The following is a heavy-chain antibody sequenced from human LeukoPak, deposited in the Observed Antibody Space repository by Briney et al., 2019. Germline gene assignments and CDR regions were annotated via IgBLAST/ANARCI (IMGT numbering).Heavy chain of an antibody. CDR2: IREDGSQK. J-gene: IGHJ4*02. D-gene: IGHD6-19*01. V-gene: IGHV3-7*04. CDR1: GFTFNKYW. Sequence: PGGSLRLSCAASGFTFNKYWMTWVRQAPGKGLEWVANIREDGSQKYYVDSVKGRFTISRDNAKNSLYLQMSSLRAEDTAVYYCARGGIQVSGIDEFDYWGQGTLVTVSS. CDR3: ARGGIQVSGIDEFDY.